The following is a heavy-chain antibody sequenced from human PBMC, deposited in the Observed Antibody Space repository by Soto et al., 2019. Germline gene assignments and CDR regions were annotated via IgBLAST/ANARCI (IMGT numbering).Heavy chain of an antibody. CDR1: GGSINSYDYY. CDR3: AREMIVVVPRTYYYYYYAMYV. CDR2: IYYSGST. J-gene: IGHJ6*02. Sequence: SETLSLTCTVSGGSINSYDYYWSWIRQHPGKGLEWIGYIYYSGSTFYNPSLKSRVTISADTSKNQFSLNLSSVTAADTAVYYCAREMIVVVPRTYYYYYYAMYVWGQGTTVTVSS. V-gene: IGHV4-31*03. D-gene: IGHD3-22*01.